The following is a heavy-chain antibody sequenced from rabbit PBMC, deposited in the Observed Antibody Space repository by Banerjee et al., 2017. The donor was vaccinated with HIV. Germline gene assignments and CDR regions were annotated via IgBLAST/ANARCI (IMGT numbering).Heavy chain of an antibody. V-gene: IGHV1S45*01. CDR1: GFDISSNYW. CDR2: IFTSSAGT. J-gene: IGHJ4*01. CDR3: ARDLGGVIGWNFNL. D-gene: IGHD1-1*01. Sequence: QEPLKESGGGLVTPGGNLTLTCTASGFDISSNYWICWVRQAPGKGLEWIACIFTSSAGTSYASWAKGRFTISKTSSTTVTLQMTSLTAADTATYFCARDLGGVIGWNFNLWGQGTLVTVS.